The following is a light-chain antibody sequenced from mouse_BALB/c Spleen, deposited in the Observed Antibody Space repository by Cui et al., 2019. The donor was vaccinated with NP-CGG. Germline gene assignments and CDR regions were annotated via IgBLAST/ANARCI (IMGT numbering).Light chain of an antibody. V-gene: IGLV1*01. J-gene: IGLJ1*01. Sequence: QAVVTQESARTTSPGETVTLTCRSSTGARTISNYANWFLSTPLPFFPFLLSSPPPLSPGVPARFSGSLIGDKAALTISGTQTEDEAIYFCALWYSNHWVFGGGTKLTVL. CDR3: ALWYSNHWV. CDR1: TGARTISNY. CDR2: SPP.